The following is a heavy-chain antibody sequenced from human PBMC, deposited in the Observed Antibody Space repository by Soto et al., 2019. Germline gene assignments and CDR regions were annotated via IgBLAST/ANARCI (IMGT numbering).Heavy chain of an antibody. V-gene: IGHV3-72*01. D-gene: IGHD2-21*01. CDR3: GRSRSASSHIPFDF. J-gene: IGHJ4*02. CDR1: GFTLSDHY. Sequence: EVQLVESGGDLVQPGGSLRLSCEASGFTLSDHYMDWVRQAPGKGLEWVGRSRDRANGYTTEYAASVKGRFTISRDDSKNSLYLQMNSLKTEDTAVYYCGRSRSASSHIPFDFWGQGTPLTVSS. CDR2: SRDRANGYTT.